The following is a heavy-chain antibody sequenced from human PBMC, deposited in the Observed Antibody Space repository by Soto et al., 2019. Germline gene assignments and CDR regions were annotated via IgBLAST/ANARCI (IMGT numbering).Heavy chain of an antibody. V-gene: IGHV1-69*01. J-gene: IGHJ4*02. CDR3: ARVKTLFPGSMDY. CDR2: VIPIFGTA. CDR1: GGTFSSYA. Sequence: QVQLVQSGAEVKKPGSSVKVSCKASGGTFSSYAISWVRQAPGQGLEWMGGVIPIFGTANYAQKFQGRGTITAGESTSTAYMELSSLRSEDTAVYYWARVKTLFPGSMDYWGQGTLVTVSS. D-gene: IGHD3-10*01.